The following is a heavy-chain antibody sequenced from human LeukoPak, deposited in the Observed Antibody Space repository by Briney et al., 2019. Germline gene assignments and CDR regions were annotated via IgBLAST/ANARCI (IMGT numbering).Heavy chain of an antibody. CDR1: GFTFSSYW. V-gene: IGHV3-7*03. Sequence: GGSLRLSCAASGFTFSSYWMSWVRQAPGKGLEWVANIKQDGSEKYYVVSVKGRFTISRDNAKKSLYLQMNSLRAEDTAVYYCAREGSYDFWSGYYTLAYWGQGTLVTVSS. CDR2: IKQDGSEK. D-gene: IGHD3-3*01. J-gene: IGHJ4*02. CDR3: AREGSYDFWSGYYTLAY.